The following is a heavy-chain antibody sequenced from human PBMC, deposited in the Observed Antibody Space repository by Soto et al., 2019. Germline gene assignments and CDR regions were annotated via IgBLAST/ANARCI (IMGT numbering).Heavy chain of an antibody. CDR2: VYFSGNT. J-gene: IGHJ5*02. V-gene: IGHV4-59*11. CDR1: GGSLSSHY. CDR3: GSVRPSGYVLS. D-gene: IGHD6-25*01. Sequence: SETLSLSCTVSGGSLSSHYWTWIRQSPGKGLEWIGYVYFSGNTNYNPSLKSRVTISIDTSKNQFSLRLASVTAADTAFYYCGSVRPSGYVLSWGQGTLVTVSS.